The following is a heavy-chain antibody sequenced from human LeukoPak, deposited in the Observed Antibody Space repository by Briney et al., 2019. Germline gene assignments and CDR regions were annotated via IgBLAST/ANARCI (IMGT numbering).Heavy chain of an antibody. V-gene: IGHV1-69*13. CDR3: ARGGIVVFPAAPPDPFDY. Sequence: SVKVSCKASGGTFSSYAISWVRQAPGQGLEWMGGIIPIFGTANYAQKFQGRVTITADESTSTAYMEMSSLRSEDTAVYYCARGGIVVFPAAPPDPFDYWGQGTLVTVSS. CDR2: IIPIFGTA. CDR1: GGTFSSYA. J-gene: IGHJ4*02. D-gene: IGHD2-21*01.